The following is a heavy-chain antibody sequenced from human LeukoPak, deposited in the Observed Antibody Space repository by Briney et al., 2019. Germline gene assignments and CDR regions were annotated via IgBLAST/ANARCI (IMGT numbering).Heavy chain of an antibody. D-gene: IGHD2-15*01. V-gene: IGHV3-23*01. CDR1: GLTFSNYA. CDR2: ISNANGDT. J-gene: IGHJ5*02. CDR3: ARDHDGGSWKSA. Sequence: PGGSLRLSCAASGLTFSNYAMSWVRQAPGKGLEWVSTISNANGDTYYADSVKGRFTISRDNSKNTLYLQMNSLRAEDTAVYYCARDHDGGSWKSAWGQGTLVTVSS.